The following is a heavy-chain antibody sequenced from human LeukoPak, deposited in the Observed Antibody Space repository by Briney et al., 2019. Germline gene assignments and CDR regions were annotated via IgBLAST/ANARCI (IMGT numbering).Heavy chain of an antibody. CDR3: ARCDFWSGYYSFDY. CDR2: ISSSSSTI. D-gene: IGHD3-3*01. Sequence: GGSLRLSCAASGFTFSSYSMNWVRQAPGRGLEWVSYISSSSSTIYYAGSVKGRFTISRDNAKNSLYLQMNSLRAEDTAVYYCARCDFWSGYYSFDYWGQGTLVTVSS. CDR1: GFTFSSYS. V-gene: IGHV3-48*01. J-gene: IGHJ4*02.